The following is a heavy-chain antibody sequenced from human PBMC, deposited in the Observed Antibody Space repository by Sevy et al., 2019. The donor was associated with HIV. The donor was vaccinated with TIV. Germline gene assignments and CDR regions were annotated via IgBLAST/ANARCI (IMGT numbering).Heavy chain of an antibody. CDR2: IYDGGST. J-gene: IGHJ6*02. CDR3: ARWYFKMDV. D-gene: IGHD6-13*01. V-gene: IGHV3-53*01. CDR1: GVTVSGVH. Sequence: GGSLRLSCSASGVTVSGVHMTWVRQASGKGLEWVSVIYDGGSTYYADSVKGRFIISRDNSKNTLYLQMNSLRVEDTAVYYCARWYFKMDVWGQGATVTVSS.